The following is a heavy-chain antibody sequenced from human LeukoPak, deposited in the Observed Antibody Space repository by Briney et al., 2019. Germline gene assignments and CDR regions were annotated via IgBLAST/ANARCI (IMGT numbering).Heavy chain of an antibody. V-gene: IGHV4-30-4*01. CDR2: IYYSGNT. CDR3: ARVLGDYVALDY. D-gene: IGHD4-17*01. J-gene: IGHJ4*02. CDR1: GGSISTGDYY. Sequence: KPSETLSLTCTVSGGSISTGDYYWSWIRQPPGKGLEWIGYIYYSGNTYYNPSLNSRVTISVDTSKNQFSLRLNSVTAADTAVYYCARVLGDYVALDYWGQGTLVTVSS.